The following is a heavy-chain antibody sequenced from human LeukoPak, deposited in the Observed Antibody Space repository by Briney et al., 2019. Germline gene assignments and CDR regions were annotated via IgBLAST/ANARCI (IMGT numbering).Heavy chain of an antibody. V-gene: IGHV3-48*01. CDR1: GFPFIEYS. CDR3: ARDHNYAFDN. D-gene: IGHD1-1*01. Sequence: GGSLRLSCTASGFPFIEYSMNWVRQAPGKGLEWISYIGIDSGNTKYADSVRGRFTISADKAKNSLYLQMNSLRVEDTAVYYRARDHNYAFDNWGQGTLVSVAS. CDR2: IGIDSGNT. J-gene: IGHJ4*02.